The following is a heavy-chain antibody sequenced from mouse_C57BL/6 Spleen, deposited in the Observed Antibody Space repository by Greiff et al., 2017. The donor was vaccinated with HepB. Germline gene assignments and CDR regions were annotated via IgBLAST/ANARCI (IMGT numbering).Heavy chain of an antibody. CDR1: GYSFTGYY. CDR3: AFYYSGSPYAMDY. V-gene: IGHV1-42*01. D-gene: IGHD1-1*01. CDR2: INPSTGGT. Sequence: EVQLQQSGPELVKPGASVKISCKASGYSFTGYYMNWVKQSPEKSLEWIGEINPSTGGTTYNQKFKAKATLTVDKSSSTAYMQLKSLTSEDSAVYYCAFYYSGSPYAMDYWGQGTSVTVSS. J-gene: IGHJ4*01.